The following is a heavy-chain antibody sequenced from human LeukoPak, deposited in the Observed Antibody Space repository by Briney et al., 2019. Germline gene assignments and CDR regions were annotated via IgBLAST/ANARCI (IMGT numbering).Heavy chain of an antibody. V-gene: IGHV4-59*05. J-gene: IGHJ6*03. Sequence: SETLSLTCTVSGGSISSYYWSWIRQPPGKGLEWIGSIYYSGSTYYNPSLKSRVTISVDTSKNQFSLKLSSVTAADTAVYYCARQGMDSSSWFSYYYYMDVWGKGTTVTISS. CDR2: IYYSGST. CDR1: GGSISSYY. D-gene: IGHD6-13*01. CDR3: ARQGMDSSSWFSYYYYMDV.